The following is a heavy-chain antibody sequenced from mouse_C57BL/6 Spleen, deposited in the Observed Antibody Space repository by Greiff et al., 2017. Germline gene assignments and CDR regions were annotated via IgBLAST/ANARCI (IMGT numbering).Heavy chain of an antibody. J-gene: IGHJ4*01. CDR3: ARNYDYDGYYAMDY. Sequence: VQLQQPGAELVKPGASVKLSCKASGYTFTSYWMHWVKQRPGQGLEWIGMIHPNSGSTNYNEKFKSKATLTVDKSSSTAYMQLSSLTSEDSAVYDGARNYDYDGYYAMDYWGQGTSVTVSS. D-gene: IGHD2-4*01. CDR1: GYTFTSYW. V-gene: IGHV1-64*01. CDR2: IHPNSGST.